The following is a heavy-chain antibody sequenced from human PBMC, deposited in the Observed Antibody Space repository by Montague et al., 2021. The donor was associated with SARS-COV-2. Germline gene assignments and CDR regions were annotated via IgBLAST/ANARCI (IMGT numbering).Heavy chain of an antibody. V-gene: IGHV4-59*08. J-gene: IGHJ4*02. CDR2: LSYSGRP. D-gene: IGHD6-19*01. Sequence: SETLSLTCDFAGGPFRDYAWGWIRQPPGKRLEWIGYLSYSGRPIYNPSLESRVSISVDTSKNQFSLRLRSVIAADTAVYYCAGRLPQYTSGWYFDQWGQGTLVAVSS. CDR3: AGRLPQYTSGWYFDQ. CDR1: GGPFRDYA.